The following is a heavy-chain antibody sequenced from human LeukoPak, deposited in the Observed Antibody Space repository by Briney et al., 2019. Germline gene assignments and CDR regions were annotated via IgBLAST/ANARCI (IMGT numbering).Heavy chain of an antibody. D-gene: IGHD3-22*01. V-gene: IGHV3-23*01. CDR1: GFTLSSSA. Sequence: PGGSLRLSCAASGFTLSSSAMSWFRQAPGKGLEWVSVMTEGGATYYADSVRGRFIISRDNSKNMVYLQMNSLRVDDTAVYYCAKLLLDWGQGTLVTVSS. CDR3: AKLLLD. J-gene: IGHJ4*02. CDR2: MTEGGAT.